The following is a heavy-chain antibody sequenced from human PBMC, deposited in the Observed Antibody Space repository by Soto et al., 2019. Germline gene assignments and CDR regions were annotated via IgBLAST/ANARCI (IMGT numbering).Heavy chain of an antibody. D-gene: IGHD3-10*01. CDR2: IYYSGST. CDR3: ASSRGGYFDN. CDR1: GGSISSGGYS. V-gene: IGHV4-61*08. Sequence: SETLSLTCAVSGGSISSGGYSWSWIRQPPGKGLEWIGYIYYSGSTNYNPSLKSRLTISLDTSKNQFSLKLSSVTAADTAVYYCASSRGGYFDNWGQGTLVTVSS. J-gene: IGHJ4*02.